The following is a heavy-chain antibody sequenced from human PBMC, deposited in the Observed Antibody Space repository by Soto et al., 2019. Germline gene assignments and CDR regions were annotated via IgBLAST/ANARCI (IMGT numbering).Heavy chain of an antibody. CDR2: INSNGDNI. J-gene: IGHJ4*02. CDR3: ARVWANSGYYVAYDY. CDR1: GFTFGRYW. Sequence: GGSLRLSCAASGFTFGRYWMHWVRLVPGKGLVWLSRINSNGDNIRYADSVKGRFTISRDNAKNTLYLQMNSLRAEDTAVYYCARVWANSGYYVAYDYWGQGTPVTVSS. V-gene: IGHV3-74*01. D-gene: IGHD3-22*01.